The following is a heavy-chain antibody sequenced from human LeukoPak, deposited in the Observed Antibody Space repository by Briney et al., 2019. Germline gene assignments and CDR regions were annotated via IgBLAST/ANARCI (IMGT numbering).Heavy chain of an antibody. CDR2: ISSSGSAT. V-gene: IGHV3-48*03. J-gene: IGHJ6*02. CDR1: GFTFSSYE. Sequence: PGGSLRLSCAASGFTFSSYEMNWVRQAPGKGLEWVPYISSSGSATYYADSVRGRFTVSRDNAKNSLSLQMNSLRAEDTAVYYCARVRAAYYYGMDVWGRGTTVTVSS. CDR3: ARVRAAYYYGMDV.